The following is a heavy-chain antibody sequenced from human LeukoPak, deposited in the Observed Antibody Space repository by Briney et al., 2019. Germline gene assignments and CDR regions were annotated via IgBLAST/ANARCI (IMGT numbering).Heavy chain of an antibody. CDR1: GFTFSSYS. CDR2: ISSSSSYI. V-gene: IGHV3-21*01. J-gene: IGHJ5*02. CDR3: ARCPPNYGGNPLINEGGFDP. Sequence: PGGSLRLSCAASGFTFSSYSMTWVRQAPGKGLEWVSSISSSSSYIYYADSVKGRFTISRDNAKNSLYLQMNSLRAEDTAVYYCARCPPNYGGNPLINEGGFDPWGQGTLVTVSS. D-gene: IGHD4-23*01.